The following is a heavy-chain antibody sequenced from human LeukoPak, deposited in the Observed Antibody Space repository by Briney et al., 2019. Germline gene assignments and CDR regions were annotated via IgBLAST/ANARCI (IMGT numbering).Heavy chain of an antibody. CDR3: ARQSQFDAFDI. CDR1: GYTFTSYA. D-gene: IGHD5-24*01. CDR2: INAGNGNT. Sequence: ASVKVSCEASGYTFTSYAMHWVRQAPGQRLEWMGWINAGNGNTKYSQKFQGRVTITRDTSASTAYMELSSLRSEDTAVYYCARQSQFDAFDIWGQGTMVTVSS. V-gene: IGHV1-3*01. J-gene: IGHJ3*02.